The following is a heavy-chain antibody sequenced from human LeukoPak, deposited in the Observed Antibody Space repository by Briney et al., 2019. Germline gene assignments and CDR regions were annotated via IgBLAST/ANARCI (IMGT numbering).Heavy chain of an antibody. CDR2: IKQDGSEQ. CDR3: ARLQWQAPYYFEF. Sequence: PGGSLRLSCVGSGFNFYTYWMTWVRQAPGMGLEWVAHIKQDGSEQYYADSVRGRFTISRDNGKNSLYLQINSLRVEDTAVYFCARLQWQAPYYFEFWGQGTLVTVSS. V-gene: IGHV3-7*01. J-gene: IGHJ4*02. D-gene: IGHD6-19*01. CDR1: GFNFYTYW.